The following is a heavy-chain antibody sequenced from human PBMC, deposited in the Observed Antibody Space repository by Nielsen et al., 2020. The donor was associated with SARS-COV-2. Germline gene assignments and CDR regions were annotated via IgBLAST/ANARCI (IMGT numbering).Heavy chain of an antibody. D-gene: IGHD2-8*01. J-gene: IGHJ6*02. CDR3: ARGSPCTSGVCYRERGLYYYYGMDV. V-gene: IGHV7-4-1*02. Sequence: WVRQAPGQGLEWMGWINTNTGNPTYAQGFTGRFVFSLDTSVSTAYLQISSLKAEDTAVYYCARGSPCTSGVCYRERGLYYYYGMDVWGQGTTVTVSS. CDR2: INTNTGNP.